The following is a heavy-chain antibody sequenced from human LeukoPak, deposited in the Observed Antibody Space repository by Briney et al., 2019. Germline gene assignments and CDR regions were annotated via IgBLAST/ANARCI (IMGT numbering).Heavy chain of an antibody. CDR1: GFTFSSYW. D-gene: IGHD3-22*01. V-gene: IGHV3-74*01. J-gene: IGHJ5*02. Sequence: GGSLRLSCAASGFTFSSYWMHWVRQAPGKGLVWVSRIKSDGSSTSYADSVKGRFTISGDNAKNTLNLQMNSLRAEDTAVYYCARDLGQYYDTSDNWFDPWGQGTLVTVSS. CDR2: IKSDGSST. CDR3: ARDLGQYYDTSDNWFDP.